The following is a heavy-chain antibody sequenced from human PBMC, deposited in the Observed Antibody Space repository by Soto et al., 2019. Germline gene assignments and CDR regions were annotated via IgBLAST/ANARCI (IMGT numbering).Heavy chain of an antibody. CDR3: ARDYYRFNSGYGFSMDV. Sequence: QVQLVESGGGVVQPGRSLRLSCAASGFTFSSYAMHWVRQAPGKGLEWVAVISYDGSNKYYADSVKGRFTISRDNSKNTLYLQMNILRAEDTAVYYCARDYYRFNSGYGFSMDVWGQGTTVTGSS. J-gene: IGHJ6*02. CDR2: ISYDGSNK. V-gene: IGHV3-30-3*01. D-gene: IGHD5-12*01. CDR1: GFTFSSYA.